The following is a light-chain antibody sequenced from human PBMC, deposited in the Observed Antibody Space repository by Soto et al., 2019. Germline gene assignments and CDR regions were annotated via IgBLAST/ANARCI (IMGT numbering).Light chain of an antibody. CDR2: EAS. J-gene: IGKJ1*01. V-gene: IGKV1-5*03. CDR3: QQYNSYFWT. CDR1: QTFGRC. Sequence: DIQTAQSPSALSASVGDRVASSCRASQTFGRCLAWFQQKPGKAPKLLIYEASNLQSGVPSRFSGSGSGTEFTLTISSLQPDDFATYYCQQYNSYFWTFGQGTKVDIK.